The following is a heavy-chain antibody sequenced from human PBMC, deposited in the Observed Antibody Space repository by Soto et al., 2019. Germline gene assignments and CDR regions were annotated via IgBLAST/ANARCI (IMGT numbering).Heavy chain of an antibody. D-gene: IGHD1-20*01. J-gene: IGHJ6*02. Sequence: ASVKVSCKASGYTFTSYGISWVRQAPGQGLEWMGWISAYNGNTNYAQKLQGRVTMTTDTSTSTAYTELRSLRSDDTAVYYCAREGITGTTYNYYYGMDFWGQGTTVTVSS. V-gene: IGHV1-18*01. CDR2: ISAYNGNT. CDR1: GYTFTSYG. CDR3: AREGITGTTYNYYYGMDF.